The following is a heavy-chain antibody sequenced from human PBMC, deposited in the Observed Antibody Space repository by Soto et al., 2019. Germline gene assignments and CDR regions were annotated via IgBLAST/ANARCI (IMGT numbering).Heavy chain of an antibody. CDR3: ARDQYSSSWYYYYYMDV. J-gene: IGHJ6*03. CDR2: IKQDGSEK. CDR1: GFTFSSYW. Sequence: GGSLRLSCAASGFTFSSYWMSWVRQAPGKGLEWVANIKQDGSEKYYVDSVKGRFTISRDNAKNSLYLQMNSLRAEHTAVYYCARDQYSSSWYYYYYMDVWGKGTTVTVSS. V-gene: IGHV3-7*01. D-gene: IGHD6-13*01.